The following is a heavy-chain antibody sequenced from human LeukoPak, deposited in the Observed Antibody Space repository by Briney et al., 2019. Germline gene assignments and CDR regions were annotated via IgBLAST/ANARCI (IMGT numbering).Heavy chain of an antibody. D-gene: IGHD6-19*01. Sequence: PSETLSLTCTVSGGSISSSSYYWGWIRQPPGKGLEWIGSIYYSGSTYYNPSLKSRVTISVDTSKNQFSLKLRSVTAADTAVYYCARPVAGTSFFDYWGQGTLVTVSS. CDR2: IYYSGST. J-gene: IGHJ4*02. V-gene: IGHV4-39*01. CDR3: ARPVAGTSFFDY. CDR1: GGSISSSSYY.